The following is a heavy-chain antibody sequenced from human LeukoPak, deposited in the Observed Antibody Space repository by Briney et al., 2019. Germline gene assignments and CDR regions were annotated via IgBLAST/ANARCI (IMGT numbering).Heavy chain of an antibody. CDR3: AKMGQGHGRVY. Sequence: GRSLRLSYAASGFTFSSYGMHWVRQAPGKGLEWVAVISYDGTNKYYADSVKGRFTISRDNSKNTLYLQMNSLRAEDTAVYYCAKMGQGHGRVYWGQGTLVTVSS. CDR2: ISYDGTNK. CDR1: GFTFSSYG. V-gene: IGHV3-30*18. J-gene: IGHJ4*02. D-gene: IGHD1-26*01.